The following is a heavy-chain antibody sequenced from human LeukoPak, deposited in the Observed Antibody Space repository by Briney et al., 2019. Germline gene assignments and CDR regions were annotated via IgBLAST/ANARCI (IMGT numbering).Heavy chain of an antibody. V-gene: IGHV1-69*13. D-gene: IGHD2-15*01. J-gene: IGHJ4*02. CDR1: GYTFTGYY. CDR3: ARGGRYCSGGSCPFDY. Sequence: ASVKVSCKASGYTFTGYYMHWVRQAPGQGLEWMGGIIPIFGTANYAQKFQGRVTITADESTSTAYMELSSLRSEDTAVYYCARGGRYCSGGSCPFDYWGQGTLVTVSS. CDR2: IIPIFGTA.